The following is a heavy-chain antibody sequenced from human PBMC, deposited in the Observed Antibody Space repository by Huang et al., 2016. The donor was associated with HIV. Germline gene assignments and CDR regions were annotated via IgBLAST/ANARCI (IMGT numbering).Heavy chain of an antibody. CDR2: IYYSG. CDR1: GGSVSSHY. J-gene: IGHJ5*02. V-gene: IGHV4-59*02. CDR3: ARTSHYDFWSGHHWFDP. Sequence: QVQLQESGPGLVKPSETLSLTCTVSGGSVSSHYWSWIRQPPATGLEWIGNIYYSGNYNPSLKSRVTISVDTSNNQFSLKLSSVTAADTAVYYCARTSHYDFWSGHHWFDPWGQGTLVSVSS. D-gene: IGHD3-3*01.